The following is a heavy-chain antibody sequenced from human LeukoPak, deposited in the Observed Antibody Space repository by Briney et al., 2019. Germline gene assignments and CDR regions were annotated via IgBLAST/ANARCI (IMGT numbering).Heavy chain of an antibody. CDR3: AKDLRGTLSSRGPFEY. CDR1: GFTFSSYA. Sequence: GGSLRLSCAASGFTFSSYAMSWVRQAPEKGLEWVSAISGNGDITYYAGTVKGRFSGSRDNSKNTLYLQLNSLRAEDTAVYYCAKDLRGTLSSRGPFEYWGQGTLVTVSS. CDR2: ISGNGDIT. V-gene: IGHV3-23*01. J-gene: IGHJ4*02. D-gene: IGHD1-1*01.